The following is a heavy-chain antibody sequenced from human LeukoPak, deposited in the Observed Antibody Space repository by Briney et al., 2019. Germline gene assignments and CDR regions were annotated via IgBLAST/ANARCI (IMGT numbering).Heavy chain of an antibody. J-gene: IGHJ3*02. CDR3: ARGSDIVVVTATDDAFDI. CDR2: IIPIFGTA. D-gene: IGHD2-21*02. V-gene: IGHV1-69*13. Sequence: AASVKVSCKASGGTFSSYAISWVRQAPGQGLEWMGGIIPIFGTANYAQKFQGRVTITADESASTAYMELSSLRSEDTAVYYCARGSDIVVVTATDDAFDIWGQGTMVTVSS. CDR1: GGTFSSYA.